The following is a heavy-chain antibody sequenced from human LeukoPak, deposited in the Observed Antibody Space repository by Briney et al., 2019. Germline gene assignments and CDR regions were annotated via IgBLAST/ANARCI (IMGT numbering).Heavy chain of an antibody. V-gene: IGHV3-74*01. CDR1: GFTFSSYW. D-gene: IGHD2-2*01. J-gene: IGHJ4*02. CDR3: ARVPYCSSTSCYLLDY. CDR2: INSDGSST. Sequence: GGSLRLSCAASGFTFSSYWMHWVRQAPGKGLVWVSRINSDGSSTIYADSVKGRFTISRDNAKNTLYLQMNSLRAEDTAVYYCARVPYCSSTSCYLLDYWGQGTLVTVSS.